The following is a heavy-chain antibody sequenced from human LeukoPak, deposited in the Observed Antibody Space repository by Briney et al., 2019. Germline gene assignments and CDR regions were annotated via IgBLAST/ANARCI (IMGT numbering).Heavy chain of an antibody. J-gene: IGHJ6*04. CDR2: IIPIFGTA. V-gene: IGHV1-69*06. Sequence: SVKVSCKASGGTFSSYAISWVRQAPGQGLEWMGGIIPIFGTANYAQKFQGRVTITADKSTSTAYMELSSLRSEDTAVYYCARGRWYYYGSGSYTPVKIYYYGMDVWGKGTTVSVSS. CDR3: ARGRWYYYGSGSYTPVKIYYYGMDV. D-gene: IGHD3-10*01. CDR1: GGTFSSYA.